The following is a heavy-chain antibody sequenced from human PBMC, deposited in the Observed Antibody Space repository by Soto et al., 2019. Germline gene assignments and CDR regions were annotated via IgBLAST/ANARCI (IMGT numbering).Heavy chain of an antibody. J-gene: IGHJ3*02. V-gene: IGHV3-23*01. CDR1: GFTFSSYA. Sequence: EVQLLESGGGLVQPGGSLRLSCAASGFTFSSYAMSWVRQAPGKGLEWVSAISGSGGSTYYADSVKGRFTISRDNSKNTLYLQINSLRAEDTAVYYCAKKGRWLQLNSLMAFDIWGQGTMVTVSS. D-gene: IGHD5-12*01. CDR3: AKKGRWLQLNSLMAFDI. CDR2: ISGSGGST.